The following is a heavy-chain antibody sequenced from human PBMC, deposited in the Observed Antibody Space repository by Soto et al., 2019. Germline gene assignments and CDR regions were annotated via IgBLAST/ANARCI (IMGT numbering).Heavy chain of an antibody. Sequence: SVKVSCKASGGTFSSYAISWVRQAPGQGLEWMGGIIPIFGTANYAQKFQGRVTITADESTSTAYMELSSLRSEDTAVYYCARDPRYSSSAFDTWGQGTMVTVSS. CDR2: IIPIFGTA. CDR1: GGTFSSYA. V-gene: IGHV1-69*13. J-gene: IGHJ3*02. CDR3: ARDPRYSSSAFDT. D-gene: IGHD6-6*01.